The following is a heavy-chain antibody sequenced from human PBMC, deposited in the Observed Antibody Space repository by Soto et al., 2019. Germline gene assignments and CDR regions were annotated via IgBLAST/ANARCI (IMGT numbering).Heavy chain of an antibody. CDR1: VFTSSG. Sequence: QDQLVQSGAEVKKPGASVKVSCKASVFTSSGISWVRQAPGQRLEWMGWISTNNGNTIYAQKFQGRVIMTMDTSTTAAYMASRSLSPDDTALYLCAREGILGLFDAYDLWGQGTMVTVAS. D-gene: IGHD3-3*01. CDR2: ISTNNGNT. CDR3: AREGILGLFDAYDL. J-gene: IGHJ3*01. V-gene: IGHV1-18*04.